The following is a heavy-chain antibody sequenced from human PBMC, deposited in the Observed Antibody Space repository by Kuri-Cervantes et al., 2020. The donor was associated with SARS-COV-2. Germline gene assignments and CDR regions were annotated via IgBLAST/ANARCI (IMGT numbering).Heavy chain of an antibody. CDR1: GFTFSEYY. CDR2: ISSSGSTI. D-gene: IGHD5-24*01. V-gene: IGHV3-11*01. Sequence: GESLKISCAASGFTFSEYYMSWIRQAPGKGLEWVSYISSSGSTIYYADSVKGQFTISRDNAKNSLYLQMNSLRAEDTAVYYCARLEMVRGVDYWGQGTLVTVSS. J-gene: IGHJ4*02. CDR3: ARLEMVRGVDY.